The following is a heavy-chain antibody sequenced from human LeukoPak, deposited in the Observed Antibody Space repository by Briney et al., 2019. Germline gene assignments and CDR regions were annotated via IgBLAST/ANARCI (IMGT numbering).Heavy chain of an antibody. CDR1: GFTFSSYG. J-gene: IGHJ6*02. CDR2: ISYDGSNK. D-gene: IGHD3-3*01. Sequence: PGRSLRLSCAASGFTFSSYGMHWVRQAPGTGLEWVAVISYDGSNKYYADSVKGRFTISRDNSKNTLYLQMNSLRAEDTAVYYCAKEYLEWLFIYYGMDVWGQGTTVTVSS. CDR3: AKEYLEWLFIYYGMDV. V-gene: IGHV3-30*18.